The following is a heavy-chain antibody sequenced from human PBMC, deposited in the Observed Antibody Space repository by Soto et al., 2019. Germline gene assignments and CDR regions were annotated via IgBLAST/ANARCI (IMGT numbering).Heavy chain of an antibody. V-gene: IGHV4-30-4*01. CDR1: GGSISSGDYY. J-gene: IGHJ4*02. D-gene: IGHD4-17*01. CDR2: IYYSGST. CDR3: ARMTTDSIYFDY. Sequence: SETLSLTCTVSGGSISSGDYYWSWIRHPPGKGLEWIGYIYYSGSTYYNPSLKSRVTISVDTSKNQFSLKLSSVTAADTAVYYCARMTTDSIYFDYWAQGTLVTVSS.